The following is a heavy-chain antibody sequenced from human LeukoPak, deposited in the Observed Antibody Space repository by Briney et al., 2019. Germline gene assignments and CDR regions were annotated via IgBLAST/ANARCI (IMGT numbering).Heavy chain of an antibody. CDR3: ARDGMGGYDLPNYYYYYGMDV. Sequence: SETLSLTCTVSGGSISSYYWSWIRQPPGKGLEWIGYIYYSGSTNYNPSLKSRVTISVDTSKNQFSLKLSSVTAADTAVYYCARDGMGGYDLPNYYYYYGMDVWGQGTAVTVSS. J-gene: IGHJ6*02. V-gene: IGHV4-59*01. CDR2: IYYSGST. CDR1: GGSISSYY. D-gene: IGHD5-12*01.